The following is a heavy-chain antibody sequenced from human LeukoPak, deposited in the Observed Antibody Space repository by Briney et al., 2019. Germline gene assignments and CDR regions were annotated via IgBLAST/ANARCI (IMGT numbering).Heavy chain of an antibody. CDR2: IYYSGST. CDR1: GGSSSSYY. Sequence: SETLSLTCTVSGGSSSSYYWSWIRQPPGKGLEWIGYIYYSGSTNYNPSLKSRVTISVDKSKNQFSLKLSSVTAADTAVYYCARDEEGRYRSGGSCYSSVSAFDIWGQGTMVTVSS. CDR3: ARDEEGRYRSGGSCYSSVSAFDI. J-gene: IGHJ3*02. V-gene: IGHV4-59*12. D-gene: IGHD2-15*01.